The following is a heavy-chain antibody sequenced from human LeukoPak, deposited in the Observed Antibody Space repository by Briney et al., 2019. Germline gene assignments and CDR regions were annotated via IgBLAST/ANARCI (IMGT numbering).Heavy chain of an antibody. D-gene: IGHD3-10*01. V-gene: IGHV3-30-3*01. CDR1: GFTFSSYA. CDR2: ISYDGSNK. Sequence: GRSLRLSCAASGFTFSSYAMHWVRQAPGKGLEWVAVISYDGSNKYYADSVKGRFTISRDNSKNTLYLQMNSLRAEDTAVYYCARDPYGSGSLDYWGQGTLVTVSS. CDR3: ARDPYGSGSLDY. J-gene: IGHJ4*02.